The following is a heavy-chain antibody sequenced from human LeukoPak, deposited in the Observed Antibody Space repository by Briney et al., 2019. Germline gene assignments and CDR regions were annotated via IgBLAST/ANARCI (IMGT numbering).Heavy chain of an antibody. CDR2: ISESGDKK. CDR3: AKNITN. CDR1: GFTFSNYA. D-gene: IGHD1-14*01. J-gene: IGHJ4*02. V-gene: IGHV3-23*01. Sequence: GGSLRLSCATSGFTFSNYAMSWVRQALGKGLEWVSGISESGDKKNHADSVKGRFTISRDNSKNILFLQMSSLRAEDTAVYYCAKNITNWGQGTLVTVSS.